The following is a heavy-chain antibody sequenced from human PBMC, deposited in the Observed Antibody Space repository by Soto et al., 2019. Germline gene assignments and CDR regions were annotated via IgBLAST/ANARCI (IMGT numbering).Heavy chain of an antibody. J-gene: IGHJ4*02. CDR3: AKTESFNGYYNAFDY. D-gene: IGHD3-9*01. CDR2: ISGGGGST. Sequence: PGGSLRLSCAASGFSFSGYAVTWVRQAPGKGLEWVSAISGGGGSTYYADSVKGRFTVSRDNSKNTLHLQMNSLGAEDTAVYYCAKTESFNGYYNAFDYWGRGTQVTVSS. V-gene: IGHV3-23*01. CDR1: GFSFSGYA.